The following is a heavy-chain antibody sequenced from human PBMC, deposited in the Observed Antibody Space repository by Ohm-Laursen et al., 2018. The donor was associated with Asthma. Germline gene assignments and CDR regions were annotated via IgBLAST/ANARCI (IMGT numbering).Heavy chain of an antibody. D-gene: IGHD5-12*01. CDR2: FRHSGGT. V-gene: IGHV4-34*01. CDR3: ARGSIVATIFY. Sequence: SDTLSLTWAVDGGSFSAFYWNWIRQPPGKGLEWIGEFRHSGGTKYNPSLKSRVAISVDTSKNQFSLKLSSVTAADTAVYYCARGSIVATIFYWGQGNLVTVSS. CDR1: GGSFSAFY. J-gene: IGHJ4*02.